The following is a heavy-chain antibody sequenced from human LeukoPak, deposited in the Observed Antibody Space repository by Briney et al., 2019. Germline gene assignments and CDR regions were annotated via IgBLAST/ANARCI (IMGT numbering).Heavy chain of an antibody. CDR3: ARRRRGSYEGGPFDY. V-gene: IGHV4-39*07. CDR2: IYYSGST. CDR1: GGSISSSSYY. D-gene: IGHD1-26*01. J-gene: IGHJ4*02. Sequence: PSETLSLTCTVSGGSISSSSYYWGWIRQPPGKGLEWIGSIYYSGSTYYNPSLKSRVTISVDTSKNQFSLKLSSVTAADTAVYYCARRRRGSYEGGPFDYWGQGTLVTVSS.